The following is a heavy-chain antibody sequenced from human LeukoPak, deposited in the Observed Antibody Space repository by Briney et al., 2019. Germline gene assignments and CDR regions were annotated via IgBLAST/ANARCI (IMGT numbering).Heavy chain of an antibody. CDR2: VYYTGST. J-gene: IGHJ4*02. V-gene: IGHV4-59*01. CDR3: ARQYSRSWPPGDY. Sequence: SETLSLTCTVSGASISSYYWNWIRQPPGKGLEWIGYVYYTGSTNFNPSLKSRVTMSLDTSRNQFSLKLTSLTAADTAVYYCARQYSRSWPPGDYWGQGTLVTVSS. D-gene: IGHD6-13*01. CDR1: GASISSYY.